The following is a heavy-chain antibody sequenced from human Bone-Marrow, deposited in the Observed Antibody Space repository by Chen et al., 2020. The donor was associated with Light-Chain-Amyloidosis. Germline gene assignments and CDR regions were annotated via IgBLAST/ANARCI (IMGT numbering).Heavy chain of an antibody. D-gene: IGHD3-3*01. CDR3: TGDVRLEWAFY. Sequence: QLQLQESGPGLVKPSETLFLTCTVPGGSLSSSSYYWGWLRQPPGKGLEWIGSIHSSGSTYYSPSLKSRVTISVDTSKNQFSLKLDSVTAADTAVYYCTGDVRLEWAFYWGQGILVTVSS. J-gene: IGHJ4*02. V-gene: IGHV4-39*07. CDR2: IHSSGST. CDR1: GGSLSSSSYY.